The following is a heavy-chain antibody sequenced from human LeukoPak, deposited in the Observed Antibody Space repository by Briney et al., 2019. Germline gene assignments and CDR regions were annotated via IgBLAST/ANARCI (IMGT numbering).Heavy chain of an antibody. CDR1: GDFTSGYY. Sequence: SETLSLTCAVYGDFTSGYYLSWIRQPPGKGLEWMGEISHSGSTNYSPSLESRVTMSVDVPKNQISLKLNSLTAADTAAYYCARGYGYVWGRDGYWSQGTLVTVSS. CDR2: ISHSGST. V-gene: IGHV4-34*01. D-gene: IGHD3-16*01. J-gene: IGHJ4*02. CDR3: ARGYGYVWGRDGY.